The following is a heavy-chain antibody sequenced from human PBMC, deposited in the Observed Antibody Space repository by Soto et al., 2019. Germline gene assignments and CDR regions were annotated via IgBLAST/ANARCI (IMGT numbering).Heavy chain of an antibody. CDR1: GGSISSSNW. CDR3: ARADNYYYYGMNV. CDR2: IYHSGST. J-gene: IGHJ6*02. Sequence: SSETLSLTCAVSGGSISSSNWWSWVRQPPGKGLEWIGEIYHSGSTNYNPSLKSRVTISVDKSKNQFSLKLSSVTAADTAVYYCARADNYYYYGMNVSGQVTTVTFSS. V-gene: IGHV4-4*02.